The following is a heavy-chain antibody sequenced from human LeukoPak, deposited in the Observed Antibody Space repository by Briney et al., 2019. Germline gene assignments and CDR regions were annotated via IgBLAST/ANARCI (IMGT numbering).Heavy chain of an antibody. Sequence: GASVKVSCKASGYTFTSYYMHWVRQAPGQGLEWMGIINPSGGSTSYAQKFQGRVTMTRDTSTSTVYMELSSLRSEDTAVYYCARDVGPPTATIGDAFDIWGQGTMVTVSS. CDR1: GYTFTSYY. V-gene: IGHV1-46*01. J-gene: IGHJ3*02. D-gene: IGHD5-24*01. CDR2: INPSGGST. CDR3: ARDVGPPTATIGDAFDI.